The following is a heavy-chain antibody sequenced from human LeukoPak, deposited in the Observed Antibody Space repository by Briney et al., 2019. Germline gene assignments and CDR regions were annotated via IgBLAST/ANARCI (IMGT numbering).Heavy chain of an antibody. CDR3: ARGGYTGGWGRAFDI. Sequence: PSGTLSLTCTISSGSITSDYWWSWVRQSPGKGLEWIGEIYHSGYTNYNPSLKSRVTLLVDKSKNQFSLNVTSVTAADTAVYFCARGGYTGGWGRAFDIWGQGTLVTVST. V-gene: IGHV4-4*02. D-gene: IGHD6-19*01. CDR2: IYHSGYT. J-gene: IGHJ3*02. CDR1: SGSITSDYW.